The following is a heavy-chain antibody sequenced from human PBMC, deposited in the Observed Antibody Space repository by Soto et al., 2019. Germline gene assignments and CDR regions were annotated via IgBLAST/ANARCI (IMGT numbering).Heavy chain of an antibody. V-gene: IGHV3-23*01. CDR2: ISGSGGST. J-gene: IGHJ4*02. D-gene: IGHD6-19*01. CDR3: AKVPQQQLVIGSSGWYDY. Sequence: PGGSLRLSCAASGFTFSSYAMSWVRQAPGKGLEWVSAISGSGGSTYYADSVKGRFTISRDNSKNTLYLQMNSLRAEDTAVYYCAKVPQQQLVIGSSGWYDYWGQGTLVTVFS. CDR1: GFTFSSYA.